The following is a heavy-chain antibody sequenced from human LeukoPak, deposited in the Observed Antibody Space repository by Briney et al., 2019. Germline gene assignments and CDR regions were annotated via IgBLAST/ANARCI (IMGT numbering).Heavy chain of an antibody. V-gene: IGHV3-23*01. CDR3: AKGGIAVAGPFYATY. D-gene: IGHD6-19*01. CDR2: TGGSGTIT. J-gene: IGHJ4*02. Sequence: GGSLRLSCVASGFTFSTYAMRWVRQAPGKGLEWVSATGGSGTITYYADSVKGRFTISRDNSKNTLYLQMNSLRAEDTAVYYCAKGGIAVAGPFYATYWGQGTLVTVSS. CDR1: GFTFSTYA.